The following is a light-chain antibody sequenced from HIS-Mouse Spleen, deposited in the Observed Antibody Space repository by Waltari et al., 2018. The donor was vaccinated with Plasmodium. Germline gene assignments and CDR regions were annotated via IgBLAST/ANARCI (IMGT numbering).Light chain of an antibody. J-gene: IGLJ2*01. CDR1: SRDVGRFNY. V-gene: IGLV2-8*01. CDR2: EVS. Sequence: QPALTQPPSASGSPGQPAPIPCTGTSRDVGRFNYVPWYQQHPAKAPKLMIYEVSKRPSGVPDRFSGSKSGNTASLTVSGLQAEDEADYYCSSYAGSNNLVFGGGTKLTVL. CDR3: SSYAGSNNLV.